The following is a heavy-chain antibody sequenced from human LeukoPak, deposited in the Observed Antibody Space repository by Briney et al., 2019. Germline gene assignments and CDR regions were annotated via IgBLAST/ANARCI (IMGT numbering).Heavy chain of an antibody. CDR2: ISYDGSNE. CDR3: ARLLNYYDSSGYYFSY. D-gene: IGHD3-22*01. Sequence: PGGSLRLSCAASGFTFGYYTMHWVRQAPGKGLEWVAVISYDGSNEYYADSVKGRFTISRDNSKNTLYLQMNSLRVEDTAVYYCARLLNYYDSSGYYFSYWGQGTLVTVSS. V-gene: IGHV3-30-3*01. J-gene: IGHJ4*02. CDR1: GFTFGYYT.